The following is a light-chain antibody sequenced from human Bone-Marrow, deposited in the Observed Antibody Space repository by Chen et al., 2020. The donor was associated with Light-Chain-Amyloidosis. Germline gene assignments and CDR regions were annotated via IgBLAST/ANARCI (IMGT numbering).Light chain of an antibody. CDR2: DAS. V-gene: IGKV3-11*01. Sequence: EIVLTQYPATLSLSRGERATLSCRASQTVGGYLAWYQQKPGQVPRLLIYDASSRVTGIPARFSGSGSGTDVTLTISSLEPEDFAVYYCQQRSNWPLTFGGGTKVEI. CDR1: QTVGGY. CDR3: QQRSNWPLT. J-gene: IGKJ4*01.